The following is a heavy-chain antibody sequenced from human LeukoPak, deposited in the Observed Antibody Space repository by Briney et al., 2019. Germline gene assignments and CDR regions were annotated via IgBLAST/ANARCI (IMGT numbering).Heavy chain of an antibody. V-gene: IGHV1-8*02. CDR3: ASSIRYCSSTSCYAVDY. D-gene: IGHD2-2*01. CDR2: MNPNSGNT. Sequence: ASVKVSCKASGGTFSSYAISWVRQAPGQGFEWMGWMNPNSGNTGYAQKFQGRVTMTRNTSISTAYMELSSLRSEDTAVYYCASSIRYCSSTSCYAVDYWGQGTLVTVSS. J-gene: IGHJ4*02. CDR1: GGTFSSYA.